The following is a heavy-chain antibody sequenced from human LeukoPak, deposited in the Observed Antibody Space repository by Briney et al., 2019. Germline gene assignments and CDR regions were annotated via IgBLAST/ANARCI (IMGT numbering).Heavy chain of an antibody. CDR1: GFTFSNFE. Sequence: PGGSLRLSCAASGFTFSNFEMNWVRQPPGKRPEWVSYISSSGSTIFYADSVKGRFTISRDNAKNSLYLQMNSPRAEDTAVYYCARDLKQGGQNYYYGMDVWGQGTTVTVSS. J-gene: IGHJ6*02. V-gene: IGHV3-48*03. D-gene: IGHD3-16*01. CDR3: ARDLKQGGQNYYYGMDV. CDR2: ISSSGSTI.